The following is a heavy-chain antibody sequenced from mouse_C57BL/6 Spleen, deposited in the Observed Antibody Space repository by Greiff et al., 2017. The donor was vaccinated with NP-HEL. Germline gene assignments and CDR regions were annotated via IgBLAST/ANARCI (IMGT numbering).Heavy chain of an antibody. V-gene: IGHV1-82*01. CDR2: IYPGDGDT. D-gene: IGHD2-1*01. J-gene: IGHJ3*01. CDR3: ARGNPSQFAY. Sequence: VQLQQSGPELVKPGASVKISCKASGYAFSSSWMNWVKQRPGKGLEWIGRIYPGDGDTNYNGKFKGKATLTADKSSSTAYMQLSSLTSEDSAVYFCARGNPSQFAYWGQGTLVTVSA. CDR1: GYAFSSSW.